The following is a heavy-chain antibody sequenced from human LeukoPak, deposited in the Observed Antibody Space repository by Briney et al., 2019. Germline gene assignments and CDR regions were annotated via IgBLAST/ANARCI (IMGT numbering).Heavy chain of an antibody. CDR2: IYYSGST. Sequence: IGSIYYSGSTYYNPSLKSRVTISVDTSKNQFSLKLSSVTAADTAVYYSARVPRLGSNFDYWGQGTLVTVSS. D-gene: IGHD6-19*01. CDR3: ARVPRLGSNFDY. V-gene: IGHV4-39*01. J-gene: IGHJ4*02.